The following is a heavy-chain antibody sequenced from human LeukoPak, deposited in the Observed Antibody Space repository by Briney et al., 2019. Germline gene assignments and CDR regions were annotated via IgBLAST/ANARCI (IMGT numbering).Heavy chain of an antibody. V-gene: IGHV4-31*03. CDR3: ARGLDSRNLGY. CDR1: GSSFSSGDQY. D-gene: IGHD3-22*01. Sequence: AQTLSLTCTVSGSSFSSGDQYWIWIRQSPGKGLEWVGSVRASGRFYNNPSLDRRATISKDTLKHQFNLHLYSETAADNAAYFCARGLDSRNLGYWGQGTMVTVSS. CDR2: VRASGRF. J-gene: IGHJ4*02.